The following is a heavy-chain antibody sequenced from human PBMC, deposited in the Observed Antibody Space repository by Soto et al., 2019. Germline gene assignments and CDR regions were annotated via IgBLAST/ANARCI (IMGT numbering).Heavy chain of an antibody. CDR2: IYYSGST. CDR1: GGSISSYY. J-gene: IGHJ5*02. CDR3: AGGSYDFWSGYYFRINWFDP. Sequence: SETLSLTCTVSGGSISSYYWSWIRQPPGKGLEWIGYIYYSGSTNYNPSLKSRVTISVDTSKNQFSLKLSSVTAADTAVYYCAGGSYDFWSGYYFRINWFDPWGQGTLVTVSS. V-gene: IGHV4-59*01. D-gene: IGHD3-3*01.